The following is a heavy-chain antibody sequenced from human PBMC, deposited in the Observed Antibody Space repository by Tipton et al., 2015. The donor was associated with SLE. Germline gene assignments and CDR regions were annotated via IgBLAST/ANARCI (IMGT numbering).Heavy chain of an antibody. CDR2: IFARGST. V-gene: IGHV4-61*02. CDR3: ARGGKGSGWYDLFARQDLEY. Sequence: TLSLTCTVSGGSVSSGNYYWSWIRQPAGKGLEWIGRIFARGSTNYNPSLNSRVTISVDTSKNQFSLKLSSVTAADTAVYYCARGGKGSGWYDLFARQDLEYWGQGTLVTVSS. CDR1: GGSVSSGNYY. D-gene: IGHD6-19*01. J-gene: IGHJ4*02.